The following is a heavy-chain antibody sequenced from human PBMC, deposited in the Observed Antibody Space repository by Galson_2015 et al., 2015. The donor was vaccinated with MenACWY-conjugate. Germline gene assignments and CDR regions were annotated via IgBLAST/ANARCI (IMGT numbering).Heavy chain of an antibody. Sequence: SVKVSCKASGYTFTSYYMHWVRQAPGQGLEWMGIINPGGGSRNYAQKFQGRVTMTRDTSTGTVYMELSSLRSDDTAVYFCARDGGIMEAPTLDAFDIWGQGTLVTVSS. J-gene: IGHJ3*02. CDR2: INPGGGSR. CDR1: GYTFTSYY. V-gene: IGHV1-46*01. CDR3: ARDGGIMEAPTLDAFDI. D-gene: IGHD2-8*01.